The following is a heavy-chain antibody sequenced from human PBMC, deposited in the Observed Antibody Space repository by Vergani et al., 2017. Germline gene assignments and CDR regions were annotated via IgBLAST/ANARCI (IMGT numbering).Heavy chain of an antibody. CDR1: GGSISSYY. D-gene: IGHD4-11*01. J-gene: IGHJ4*02. Sequence: QVQLQESGPGLVKPSETLSLTCTVSGGSISSYYWSWTRQPPGKGLEWIGYIYYSGSTNYNPSLMSRVTISVDTSNNQFSLTLSSVTAADTAVDYCARATVTGGGAWWGEATLVTVSA. CDR2: IYYSGST. V-gene: IGHV4-59*01. CDR3: ARATVTGGGAW.